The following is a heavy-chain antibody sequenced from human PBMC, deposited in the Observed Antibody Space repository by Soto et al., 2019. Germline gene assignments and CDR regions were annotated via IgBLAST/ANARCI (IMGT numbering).Heavy chain of an antibody. V-gene: IGHV5-51*01. CDR3: ARHVATLDTAMVTAYYYGMDV. CDR2: IYPGDSDT. Sequence: PGESLKISCKGSGYSFTSYWIGWVRQMPGKGLEWMGIIYPGDSDTRYSPSFQGQVTISADKSISTAYLQWSSLKASDTAMYYCARHVATLDTAMVTAYYYGMDVWGQGTTVTVSS. D-gene: IGHD5-18*01. J-gene: IGHJ6*02. CDR1: GYSFTSYW.